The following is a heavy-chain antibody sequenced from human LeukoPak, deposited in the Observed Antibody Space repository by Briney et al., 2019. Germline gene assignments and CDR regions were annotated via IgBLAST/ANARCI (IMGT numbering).Heavy chain of an antibody. CDR1: GASISGHY. Sequence: SETLSLTCTVSGASISGHYWIWIRQPPGRGLEWIGYVYSSGSTTYNPSLKSRVTMSVDTSKNQFSLKLSSVTAADTAVYYCARDSSGYNWFDPWGQGTLVTVSS. J-gene: IGHJ5*02. CDR2: VYSSGST. V-gene: IGHV4-59*11. D-gene: IGHD3-22*01. CDR3: ARDSSGYNWFDP.